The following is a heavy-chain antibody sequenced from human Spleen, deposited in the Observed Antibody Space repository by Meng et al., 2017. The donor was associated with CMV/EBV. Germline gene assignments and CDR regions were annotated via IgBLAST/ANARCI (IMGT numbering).Heavy chain of an antibody. J-gene: IGHJ2*01. D-gene: IGHD2-15*01. CDR1: GGSISSYY. CDR2: IHYSGIT. CDR3: ASTGYCSESSCQNYWYFDL. V-gene: IGHV4-59*01. Sequence: SETLSLTCTVSGGSISSYYWSWIRQPPGKGLEWIGYIHYSGITNYNPTLKSRVTISLDTSNNQFSLKLESVTAADTAVYYCASTGYCSESSCQNYWYFDLWGRGTLVTVSS.